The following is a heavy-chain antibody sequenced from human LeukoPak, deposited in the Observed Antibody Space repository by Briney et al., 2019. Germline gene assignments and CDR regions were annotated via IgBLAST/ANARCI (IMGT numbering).Heavy chain of an antibody. CDR1: GFTFTSHW. Sequence: GGSLRLSCAASGFTFTSHWMSWVRQAPGKGLEWVARMNLDGSEKYYVDSVKGRFTISRDNAKTSLYLEMNSLRAEDTAVYYCARDATYCTNGVCYTRFDYWGQGNLVTVSS. V-gene: IGHV3-7*01. J-gene: IGHJ4*02. D-gene: IGHD2-8*01. CDR2: MNLDGSEK. CDR3: ARDATYCTNGVCYTRFDY.